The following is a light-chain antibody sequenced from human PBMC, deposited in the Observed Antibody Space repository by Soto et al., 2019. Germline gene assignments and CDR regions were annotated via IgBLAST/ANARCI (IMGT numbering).Light chain of an antibody. CDR1: QSISSY. J-gene: IGKJ5*01. CDR2: AAS. Sequence: DIQMTQSPSSLSASVGDRVTITCRASQSISSYLNWYQHKPGKAPKLLIYAASSLQSGVPSRFSGSGSGTDFTLTISSLQPEDFATYYCQQSYSTLITFGQGTLLEIK. V-gene: IGKV1-39*01. CDR3: QQSYSTLIT.